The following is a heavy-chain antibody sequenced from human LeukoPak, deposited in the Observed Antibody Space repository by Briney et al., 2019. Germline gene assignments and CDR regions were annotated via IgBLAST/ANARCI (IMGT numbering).Heavy chain of an antibody. J-gene: IGHJ4*02. V-gene: IGHV4-59*01. CDR2: IYYSGST. Sequence: PSETLSLTCTVSGGSISSYCWSWIRQPPGKGLEWIGYIYYSGSTNYNPSLKSRVTISVDTSKNQFSLKLSSVTAADTAVYYCARSSGWGSSSVDYWGQGTLVTVSS. CDR1: GGSISSYC. D-gene: IGHD6-13*01. CDR3: ARSSGWGSSSVDY.